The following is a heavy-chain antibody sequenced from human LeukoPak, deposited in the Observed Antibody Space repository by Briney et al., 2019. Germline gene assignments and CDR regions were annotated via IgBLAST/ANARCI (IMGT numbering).Heavy chain of an antibody. J-gene: IGHJ4*02. CDR1: GFTFDDYG. V-gene: IGHV3-20*04. Sequence: GGSLRLSCEASGFTFDDYGMSWVRQAPGKGLEWVSGINWSGGSTGYADSVKGRFTISRDNAKNSLYLQMNGLRAEDMALYYCAKDISPSYYDSSGYTFDYWGQGTLVTVSS. CDR2: INWSGGST. D-gene: IGHD3-22*01. CDR3: AKDISPSYYDSSGYTFDY.